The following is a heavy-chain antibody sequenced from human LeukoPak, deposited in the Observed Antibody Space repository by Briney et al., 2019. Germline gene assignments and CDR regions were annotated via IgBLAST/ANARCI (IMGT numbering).Heavy chain of an antibody. Sequence: GGSLRLSCAAPGFTFSSYSMNWVRQAPGKGLEWISYISSSGSIIYADSVKGRFTISRDNAKNSLYLQMNSLRAEDTAVYYCVATLLDYWGQGTLVTVSS. CDR1: GFTFSSYS. V-gene: IGHV3-48*04. J-gene: IGHJ4*02. D-gene: IGHD5-12*01. CDR2: ISSSGSII. CDR3: VATLLDY.